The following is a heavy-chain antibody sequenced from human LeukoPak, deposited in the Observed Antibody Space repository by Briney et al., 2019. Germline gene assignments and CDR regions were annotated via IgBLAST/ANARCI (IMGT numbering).Heavy chain of an antibody. CDR2: ISSSSSYI. CDR1: GFTFSSYS. D-gene: IGHD3-3*01. Sequence: GWSLRLSCAASGFTFSSYSMNWVRQAPGKGLEWVSSISSSSSYIYYADSVKGRFTISRDNAKNSLYLQMNSLRAEDTAVYYCARTNAEYYDFWSGYQHYYYYGMDVWGQGTTVTVSS. J-gene: IGHJ6*02. V-gene: IGHV3-21*01. CDR3: ARTNAEYYDFWSGYQHYYYYGMDV.